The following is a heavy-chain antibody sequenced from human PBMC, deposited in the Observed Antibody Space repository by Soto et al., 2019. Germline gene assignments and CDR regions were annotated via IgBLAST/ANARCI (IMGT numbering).Heavy chain of an antibody. CDR2: VNPSGGST. CDR3: AREENCSGGTCYSEYFHR. V-gene: IGHV1-46*01. D-gene: IGHD2-15*01. Sequence: TSNPMHWVRLAPGQGLELMGVVNPSGGSTKYAQNCQGRVTMTRDTSTTTSYMELSSLRSDDTAIDYCAREENCSGGTCYSEYFHRWGQGTLVTVSS. J-gene: IGHJ1*01. CDR1: TSNP.